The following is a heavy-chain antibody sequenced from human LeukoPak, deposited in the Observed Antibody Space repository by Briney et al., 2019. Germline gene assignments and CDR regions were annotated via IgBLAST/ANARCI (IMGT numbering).Heavy chain of an antibody. V-gene: IGHV3-23*01. CDR2: ISGSGGST. J-gene: IGHJ6*03. Sequence: GGSLRLSCAASGFTFSSYGMSWVRPAPRKGLEWVSAISGSGGSTYHADPVKGRFTISRDNSKSTLYLQMNSLRAEDTAVYYCAKVAAVYLYYYDSSGYYFDYMDVWGKGTTVTISS. CDR3: AKVAAVYLYYYDSSGYYFDYMDV. D-gene: IGHD3-22*01. CDR1: GFTFSSYG.